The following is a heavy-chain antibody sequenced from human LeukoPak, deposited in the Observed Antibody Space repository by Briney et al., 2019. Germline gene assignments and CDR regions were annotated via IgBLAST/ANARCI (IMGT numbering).Heavy chain of an antibody. CDR1: GYIFTSYG. D-gene: IGHD1-20*01. CDR2: ISAYSGNT. Sequence: ASVKVSCTASGYIFTSYGISWVRQAPGQGLEWMGWISAYSGNTNYTQKVQGRVTMTTDTSTSTAYMELRSLRSDDTAVYYCARDRYNWNDRAAVDYWGQGTLVTVSS. V-gene: IGHV1-18*01. CDR3: ARDRYNWNDRAAVDY. J-gene: IGHJ4*02.